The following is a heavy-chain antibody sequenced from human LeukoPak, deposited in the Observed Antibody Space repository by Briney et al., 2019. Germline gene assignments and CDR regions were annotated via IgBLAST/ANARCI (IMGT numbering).Heavy chain of an antibody. CDR3: AKERGWELLRSYIDF. D-gene: IGHD1-26*01. Sequence: PGGSLRLSCETPGFTFSSYGMHWVRQAPGKGLQWVAVISFDGTNTVYLDSVKGRFTISRDNSKNTLYLQMNSLTSEDTATYYCAKERGWELLRSYIDFWGQGTLVTVYS. V-gene: IGHV3-30*18. CDR1: GFTFSSYG. CDR2: ISFDGTNT. J-gene: IGHJ4*02.